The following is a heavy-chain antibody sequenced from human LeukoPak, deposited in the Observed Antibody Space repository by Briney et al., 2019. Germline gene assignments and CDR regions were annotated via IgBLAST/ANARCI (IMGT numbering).Heavy chain of an antibody. Sequence: ASVKVSCKASGYTFTGYYMHWVRQAPGQGLEWMGWTNPNSGGTNYAQKFQGRVTMTRDTSISTAYMELSRLRSDDTAVYYCASQRGYRRYYFDYWGQGTLVTVSS. D-gene: IGHD5-18*01. CDR2: TNPNSGGT. J-gene: IGHJ4*02. CDR3: ASQRGYRRYYFDY. V-gene: IGHV1-2*02. CDR1: GYTFTGYY.